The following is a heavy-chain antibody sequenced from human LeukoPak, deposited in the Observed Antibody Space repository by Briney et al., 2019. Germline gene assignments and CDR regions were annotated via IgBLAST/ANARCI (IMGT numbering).Heavy chain of an antibody. J-gene: IGHJ4*02. D-gene: IGHD3-22*01. V-gene: IGHV1-2*02. CDR1: GYTFTGYY. Sequence: ASVKVSCKASGYTFTGYYMHWVRQAPGQGLEWMGWINPNSGGTNYAQKFQGRVTTTRDTSISTAYMELSRLRSDDTAVYYCARAQMPMIVVVITDLSFDYWGQGTLVTVSS. CDR3: ARAQMPMIVVVITDLSFDY. CDR2: INPNSGGT.